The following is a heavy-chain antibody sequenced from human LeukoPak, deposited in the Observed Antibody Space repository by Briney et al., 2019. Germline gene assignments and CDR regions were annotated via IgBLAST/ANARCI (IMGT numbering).Heavy chain of an antibody. CDR1: GFTFSDYW. J-gene: IGHJ4*02. V-gene: IGHV3-74*03. CDR2: IKSDGSAT. Sequence: GGSLRLSCTAAGFTFSDYWMHWVRQAPGKGLVWVSRIKSDGSATTYADFVKGRFTVSRDNAKNTLYLQMNSLRAEDTAMYFCARVGGRGSIGGDCWGQGTLVTVSS. D-gene: IGHD3-10*01. CDR3: ARVGGRGSIGGDC.